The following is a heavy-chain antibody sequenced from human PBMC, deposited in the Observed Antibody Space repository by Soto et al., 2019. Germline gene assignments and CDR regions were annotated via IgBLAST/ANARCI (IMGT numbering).Heavy chain of an antibody. CDR1: GFSLSTSGMC. CDR2: IDWDDDK. CDR3: ARIWSGPDCSGGSCYYYYYGMDV. Sequence: ESGPTLVNPTQTLTLTCTFSGFSLSTSGMCVSWIRQPPGKALEWLALIDWDDDKYYSTSLKTRLTISKDTSKNQVVLTMTNMDPVDTATYYCARIWSGPDCSGGSCYYYYYGMDVWGQGTTVTVSS. J-gene: IGHJ6*02. V-gene: IGHV2-70*01. D-gene: IGHD2-15*01.